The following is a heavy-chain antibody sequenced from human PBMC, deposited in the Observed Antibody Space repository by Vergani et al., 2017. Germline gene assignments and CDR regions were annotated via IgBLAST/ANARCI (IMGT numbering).Heavy chain of an antibody. CDR3: AHRDLLTFDP. V-gene: IGHV2-5*08. Sequence: QVTLKESGPVLVKPTETLTLTCTVSGFSLSNARMGVSWIRQPPEKALEWLAHIYWNDDKRYSPSLKSRLTITKDTSKNQVVLTMTNMDPVDTATYYCAHRDLLTFDPWGQGTLVTVSS. CDR1: GFSLSNARMG. J-gene: IGHJ5*02. CDR2: IYWNDDK. D-gene: IGHD2-8*02.